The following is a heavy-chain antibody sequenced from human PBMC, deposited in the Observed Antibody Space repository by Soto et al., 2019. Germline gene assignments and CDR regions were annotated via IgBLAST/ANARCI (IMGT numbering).Heavy chain of an antibody. CDR2: ISPYNDDT. CDR1: AYTFSSYG. V-gene: IGHV1-18*01. D-gene: IGHD3-22*01. Sequence: ASVKVSCKASAYTFSSYGISWVRQAPGQGLEWLGWISPYNDDTKYAQKRQGRVTMTTDTSTRTAYMNLRGLRSDDTAVYYCARGGYYDSSGSRNYHYYGLDVWGQGTTVTVSS. J-gene: IGHJ6*02. CDR3: ARGGYYDSSGSRNYHYYGLDV.